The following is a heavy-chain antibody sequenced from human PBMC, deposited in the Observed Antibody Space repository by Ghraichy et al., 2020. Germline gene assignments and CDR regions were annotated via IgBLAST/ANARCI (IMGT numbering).Heavy chain of an antibody. J-gene: IGHJ4*02. D-gene: IGHD3-10*01. CDR2: IVTTGDT. V-gene: IGHV3-13*01. CDR1: GFTFSTHD. Sequence: GGSLRLSCAASGFTFSTHDMHWVRQAPGKGLEWVSSIVTTGDTYHASSFKGRFTVFRDNVKNSVFLQLNSLRVGDTAVYYCARGGGTYYSDSGSLNEFSYWGQGTLVAVSP. CDR3: ARGGGTYYSDSGSLNEFSY.